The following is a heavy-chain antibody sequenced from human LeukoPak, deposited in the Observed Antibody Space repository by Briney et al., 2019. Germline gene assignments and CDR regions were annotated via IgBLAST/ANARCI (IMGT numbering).Heavy chain of an antibody. CDR1: GFTFSSYS. V-gene: IGHV3-21*01. J-gene: IGHJ4*02. D-gene: IGHD2-8*02. Sequence: GGSLRLSCAASGFTFSSYSMNWFLQAPGKGLEWVSSISSSSSYIYYADSVKGRFTISRDNAKNSLYLQMNSLRAEDTAVYYCARDVTGGDCFDYWGQGTLVTVSS. CDR2: ISSSSSYI. CDR3: ARDVTGGDCFDY.